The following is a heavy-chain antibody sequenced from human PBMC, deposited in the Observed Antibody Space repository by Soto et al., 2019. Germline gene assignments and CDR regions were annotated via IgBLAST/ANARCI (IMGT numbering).Heavy chain of an antibody. J-gene: IGHJ5*02. CDR3: ARDPRSREQDPGWFDP. CDR1: GGSISSYY. V-gene: IGHV4-59*01. Sequence: SETLSLTCTVSGGSISSYYWSWIRQPPGKGLEWIGYIYYSGSTNYNPSLKSRVTISVDTSKNQFSLKLSSVTAADTAVYYCARDPRSREQDPGWFDPWGQGTLVTVSS. CDR2: IYYSGST. D-gene: IGHD6-13*01.